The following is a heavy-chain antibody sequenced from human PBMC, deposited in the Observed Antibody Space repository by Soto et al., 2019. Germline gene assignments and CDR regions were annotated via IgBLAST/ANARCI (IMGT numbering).Heavy chain of an antibody. CDR2: IYPGDSDT. D-gene: IGHD1-26*01. J-gene: IGHJ4*02. CDR3: ARYSGSYWHYLDF. CDR1: GYSFASHW. Sequence: PGESLQISCKGSGYSFASHWVAWVRQMPGKGLEWIGTIYPGDSDTKYSSAFRGHVTISADTSVSTAYLQWRSLEATDSAIYYCARYSGSYWHYLDFWGQGTLVTVSS. V-gene: IGHV5-51*01.